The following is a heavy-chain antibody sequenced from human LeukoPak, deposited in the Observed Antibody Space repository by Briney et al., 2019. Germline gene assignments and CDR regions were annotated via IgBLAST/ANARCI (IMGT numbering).Heavy chain of an antibody. CDR1: GFTFSGYW. Sequence: GGSLRLSCAASGFTFSGYWMHWVRQAPGKGLVWVSRINSDGSSTSYADSVKGRFTISRDNAKNTLYLQMNSLRAEDTAVYYCARVTFDYYDSSGPFDYWGQGTLVTVSS. CDR3: ARVTFDYYDSSGPFDY. J-gene: IGHJ4*02. D-gene: IGHD3-22*01. V-gene: IGHV3-74*01. CDR2: INSDGSST.